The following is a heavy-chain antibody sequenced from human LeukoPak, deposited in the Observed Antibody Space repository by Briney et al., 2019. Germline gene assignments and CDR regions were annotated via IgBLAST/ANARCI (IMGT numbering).Heavy chain of an antibody. V-gene: IGHV3-30*18. Sequence: GGSLRLSCAASGFTFSSYGMHWVRQAPGKGLEWVAVISYDGSNKYYADSVKGRLTISRDNSKNTLYLQMNSLRAEDTAAYYCAKDYYYDSSGYYVVAPGSYWGQGTLVTVSS. CDR1: GFTFSSYG. J-gene: IGHJ4*02. CDR2: ISYDGSNK. D-gene: IGHD3-22*01. CDR3: AKDYYYDSSGYYVVAPGSY.